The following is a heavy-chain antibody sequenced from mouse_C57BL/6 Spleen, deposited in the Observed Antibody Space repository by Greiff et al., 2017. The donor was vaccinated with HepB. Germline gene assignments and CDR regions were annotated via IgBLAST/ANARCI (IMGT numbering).Heavy chain of an antibody. V-gene: IGHV1-42*01. Sequence: VQLQQSGPELVKPGASVKISCKASGYSFTGYYMNWVKQSPEKSLEWIGEINPSTGGTTYNQKFKAKATLTVDKSSSTACMQLKSLTSEDSAVYYCARYGIYYGNYEAYWGQGTLVTVSA. CDR1: GYSFTGYY. CDR2: INPSTGGT. D-gene: IGHD2-1*01. CDR3: ARYGIYYGNYEAY. J-gene: IGHJ3*01.